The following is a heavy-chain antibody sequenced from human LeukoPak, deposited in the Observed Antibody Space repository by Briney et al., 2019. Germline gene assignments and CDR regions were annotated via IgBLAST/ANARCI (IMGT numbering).Heavy chain of an antibody. V-gene: IGHV3-74*01. Sequence: GGSLRLSCAASGFTFSDYWMHWVRQAPGKGLEWVSRINPDGSSSNYADSVKGRFTMSRDNAKNTLYLQMNSLRAGDTAVYYCARDRNWKPDYWGQGTLVTVSS. CDR1: GFTFSDYW. J-gene: IGHJ4*02. CDR2: INPDGSSS. D-gene: IGHD1-20*01. CDR3: ARDRNWKPDY.